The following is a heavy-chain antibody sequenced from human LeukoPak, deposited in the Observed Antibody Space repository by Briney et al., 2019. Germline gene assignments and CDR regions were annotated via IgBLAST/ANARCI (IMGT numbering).Heavy chain of an antibody. CDR1: GGSFSGYY. Sequence: SETLSLTCAVYGGSFSGYYWSWIRQPPGKGLEWIGYIYYSGSTNYNPSLKSRVTISVDTSKNQFSLKLSSVTAADTAVYYCARLRSYCGGDCFYYFDYWGQGTLVTVSS. CDR2: IYYSGST. V-gene: IGHV4-59*01. D-gene: IGHD2-21*02. CDR3: ARLRSYCGGDCFYYFDY. J-gene: IGHJ4*02.